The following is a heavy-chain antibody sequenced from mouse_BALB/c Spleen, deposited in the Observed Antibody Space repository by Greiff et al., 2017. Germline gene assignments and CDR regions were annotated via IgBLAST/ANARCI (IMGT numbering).Heavy chain of an antibody. CDR2: ISSGGSYT. D-gene: IGHD2-10*01. Sequence: EVQRVESGGDLVKPGGSLKLSCAASGFTFSSYGMSWVRQTPDKRLEWVATISSGGSYTYYPDSVKGRFTISRDNAKNTLYLQMSSLKSEDTAMYYCARQEASYSRYLDYWGQGTTRTVSS. CDR1: GFTFSSYG. V-gene: IGHV5-6*01. J-gene: IGHJ2*01. CDR3: ARQEASYSRYLDY.